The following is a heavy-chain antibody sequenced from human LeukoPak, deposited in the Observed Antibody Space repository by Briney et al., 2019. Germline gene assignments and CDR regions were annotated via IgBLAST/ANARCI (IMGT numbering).Heavy chain of an antibody. CDR3: AKGAIAALNAYFDY. CDR2: ISGSGGNT. V-gene: IGHV3-23*01. CDR1: GFTFDDYG. Sequence: PGGSLRLSCAASGFTFDDYGMSWVRQAPGKGLEWVSAISGSGGNTYYADSVKGRFTISRDNSKNTLYLQMNSLRAEDTAVYYCAKGAIAALNAYFDYWGQGTLVTVSS. J-gene: IGHJ4*02. D-gene: IGHD2-15*01.